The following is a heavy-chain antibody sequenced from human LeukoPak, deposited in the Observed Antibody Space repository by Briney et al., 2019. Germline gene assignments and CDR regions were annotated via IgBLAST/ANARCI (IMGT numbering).Heavy chain of an antibody. CDR3: ARVGRGGMATPTFDS. Sequence: SETLSLTCTVSGGSITSSDYYWAWVRQPPGKGLEWIGSISYSGNTYYNPSLKNRVTMSVDTSKSQFSLKLSSLTAADTAVYYCARVGRGGMATPTFDSWGQGTLVTVSS. CDR2: ISYSGNT. J-gene: IGHJ4*02. V-gene: IGHV4-39*01. CDR1: GGSITSSDYY. D-gene: IGHD5-24*01.